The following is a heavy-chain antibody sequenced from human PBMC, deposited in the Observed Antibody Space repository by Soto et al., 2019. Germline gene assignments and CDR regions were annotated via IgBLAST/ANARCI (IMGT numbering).Heavy chain of an antibody. CDR1: GFTFNNYW. CDR3: ARDRIAGSGSCDN. J-gene: IGHJ4*02. Sequence: LRLSCAASGFTFNNYWMHWVRQAPGKGLVWVSRIKTDGSSPNYADSVEGRFTISSDNAKNTLYLQMNSLRVEDTAVYYCARDRIAGSGSCDNWGQGTLVTVST. D-gene: IGHD3-10*01. CDR2: IKTDGSSP. V-gene: IGHV3-74*01.